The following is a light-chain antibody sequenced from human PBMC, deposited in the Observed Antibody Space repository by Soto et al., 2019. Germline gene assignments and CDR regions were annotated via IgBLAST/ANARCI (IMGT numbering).Light chain of an antibody. CDR2: GNN. Sequence: QSVLTQPPSVSGAPGQRVTISCTGSSSNIGAGYEVHWYQQLPGTAPKLLIYGNNNRPSGVPDRFSGSKSGTSGSLAITGLQAEDEADYYCQSYDSSLSGYVFGTGTQLTVL. CDR1: SSNIGAGYE. J-gene: IGLJ1*01. CDR3: QSYDSSLSGYV. V-gene: IGLV1-40*01.